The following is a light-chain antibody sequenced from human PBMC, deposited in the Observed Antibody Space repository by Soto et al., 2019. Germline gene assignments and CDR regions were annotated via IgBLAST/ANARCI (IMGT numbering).Light chain of an antibody. CDR1: SSDVGGYKY. Sequence: QSALTQPPSASGSPGQSVTISCTGTSSDVGGYKYVSWYQQHPGKAPKLMIYEVTKRPSGVPDRFSGSTSGNTASLTVSGLQAEDEADYYCSSYAGSNHFVFGTGTKLTVL. CDR3: SSYAGSNHFV. V-gene: IGLV2-8*01. J-gene: IGLJ1*01. CDR2: EVT.